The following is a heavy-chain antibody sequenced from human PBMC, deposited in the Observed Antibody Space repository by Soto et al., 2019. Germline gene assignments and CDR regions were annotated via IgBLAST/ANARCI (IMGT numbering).Heavy chain of an antibody. CDR3: ARWPPVAGISGFDP. Sequence: GGSLRLSCAASGLTFSGYWMHWVRQAPGKGLVWVARINGDGTYIDYADYVKGRFTISRDNAKSTLYLQMNSLRAEDTALYYCARWPPVAGISGFDPWGQGTLVTVSS. V-gene: IGHV3-74*01. J-gene: IGHJ5*02. CDR2: INGDGTYI. D-gene: IGHD6-19*01. CDR1: GLTFSGYW.